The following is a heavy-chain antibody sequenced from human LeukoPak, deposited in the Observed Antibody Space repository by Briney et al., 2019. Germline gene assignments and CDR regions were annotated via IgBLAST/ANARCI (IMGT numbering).Heavy chain of an antibody. CDR3: ARAITMVRGVKGDY. Sequence: GGSLRLSCAASGFTFSSYSMNWVRQAPGKGLEWVSSISSSSYIYYADSVKGRFTISRDNAKNSLYLQMNSLRAEDTAVYYCARAITMVRGVKGDYWGQGTLVTVSS. CDR2: ISSSSYI. J-gene: IGHJ4*02. D-gene: IGHD3-10*01. CDR1: GFTFSSYS. V-gene: IGHV3-21*01.